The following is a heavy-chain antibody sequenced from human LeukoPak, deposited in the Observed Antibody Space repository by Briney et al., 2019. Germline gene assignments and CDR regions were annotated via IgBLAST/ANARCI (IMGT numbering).Heavy chain of an antibody. CDR1: GFTFTPYP. V-gene: IGHV3-30*01. CDR3: ARDLLLWFGELLGHGMDV. J-gene: IGHJ6*02. D-gene: IGHD3-10*01. Sequence: GGSLRLSCAASGFTFTPYPMHWVRQAPGKGLEWVAVISYDGSNKYYADSVKGRFTISRDNSKNTLYLQMNSLRAEDTAVYYCARDLLLWFGELLGHGMDVWGQGTTVTVSS. CDR2: ISYDGSNK.